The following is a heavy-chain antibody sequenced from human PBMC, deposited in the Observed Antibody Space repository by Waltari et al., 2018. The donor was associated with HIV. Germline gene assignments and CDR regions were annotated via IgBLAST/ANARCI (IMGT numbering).Heavy chain of an antibody. V-gene: IGHV3-23*01. D-gene: IGHD6-19*01. J-gene: IGHJ4*02. CDR2: ISGSGGSA. CDR3: AKLSHIAVAGTIDY. CDR1: DFTFTKYG. Sequence: EVQLLESGGGLVQPGGSLRLSCAASDFTFTKYGMNWVRPAPGKGLEWVSAISGSGGSAYYADSVKGRFTISRDNSKNTLFLQMDSLRAEDTAIYYCAKLSHIAVAGTIDYWGQGTLVTVSA.